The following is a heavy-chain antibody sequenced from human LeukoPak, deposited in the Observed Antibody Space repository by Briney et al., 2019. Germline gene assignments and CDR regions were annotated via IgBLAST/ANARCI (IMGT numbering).Heavy chain of an antibody. D-gene: IGHD3-22*01. CDR1: GGSISSYY. CDR3: ARARDYYDSSSYPNWFDP. V-gene: IGHV4-4*07. CDR2: IDSSGST. J-gene: IGHJ5*02. Sequence: KPSETLSLTCTVSGGSISSYYWTWIRQPAGKGLEWIGRIDSSGSTNYNPSLKSRVTMSVDKSQNQFSLKLSSVTAADTAVYYCARARDYYDSSSYPNWFDPWGQGTLVTVSS.